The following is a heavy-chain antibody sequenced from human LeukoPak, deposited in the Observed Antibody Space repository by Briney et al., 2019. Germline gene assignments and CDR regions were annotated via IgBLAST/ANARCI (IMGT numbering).Heavy chain of an antibody. J-gene: IGHJ4*02. CDR3: ARDRRAVAAGY. CDR2: IYYSGST. V-gene: IGHV4-39*07. D-gene: IGHD6-19*01. CDR1: GGSISSSSYY. Sequence: SETLSLTCTVSGGSISSSSYYWGWIRQPPGKGLEWIGIIYYSGSTYYNPSLKSRVTISVDTSKNQFSLKLSSVTAADTAVYYCARDRRAVAAGYWGQGTLVTVSS.